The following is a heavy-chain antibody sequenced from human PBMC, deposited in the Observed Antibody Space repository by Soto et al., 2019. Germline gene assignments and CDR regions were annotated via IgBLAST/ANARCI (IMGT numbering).Heavy chain of an antibody. CDR3: ARGERSYGYRYGY. CDR2: IYYTGNT. V-gene: IGHV4-39*01. Sequence: PSETLSLTCTVSGGPISSSNHFWGWIRQPPGKGLEWIGTIYYTGNTYYNSSLKSRVTMSVDTSRNQFSLKLSSVTAADTAVYYCARGERSYGYRYGYWGQGTLVTVSS. CDR1: GGPISSSNHF. D-gene: IGHD5-18*01. J-gene: IGHJ4*02.